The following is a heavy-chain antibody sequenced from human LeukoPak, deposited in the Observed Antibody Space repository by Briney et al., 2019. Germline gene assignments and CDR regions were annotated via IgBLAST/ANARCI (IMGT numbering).Heavy chain of an antibody. CDR1: GGSISSGDYY. D-gene: IGHD6-19*01. V-gene: IGHV4-39*07. Sequence: TSETLSLTCTVSGGSISSGDYYWSWIRQPPGKGLEWIGSIYYSGTSYYNPSLTSRVTISVDTSKNQFSLKLSSVTAADTAVYYCARAVMVAVAGGRFDYWGQGTLVTVSS. CDR2: IYYSGTS. CDR3: ARAVMVAVAGGRFDY. J-gene: IGHJ4*02.